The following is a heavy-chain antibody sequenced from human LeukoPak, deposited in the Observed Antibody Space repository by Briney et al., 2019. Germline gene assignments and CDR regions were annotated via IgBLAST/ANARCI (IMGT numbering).Heavy chain of an antibody. CDR2: MYGSGGT. Sequence: SETLSLTCTVSGGDISNYYWSWIRQSAGKGLEWIGQMYGSGGTNYNPSLKSRVTLSADKSKNQISLTLSSVTAADTGVYYCARSRSNFYGEIPFDIWGQGTMVTVSS. CDR3: ARSRSNFYGEIPFDI. CDR1: GGDISNYY. V-gene: IGHV4-4*07. D-gene: IGHD3-10*01. J-gene: IGHJ3*02.